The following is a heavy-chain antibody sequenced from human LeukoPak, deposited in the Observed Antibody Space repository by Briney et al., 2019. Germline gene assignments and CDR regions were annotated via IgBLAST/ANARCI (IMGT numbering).Heavy chain of an antibody. CDR1: GGSISSGSYY. Sequence: SQTLSLTCTVSGGSISSGSYYWSWIRQPAGKGLEWIGRIYTSGSTNYNPSLKSRVSISLDKSKNQISLRLSSVTVADTAMYYCARDNPGGSFGDYDYWGQGTLVTVSS. J-gene: IGHJ4*02. CDR2: IYTSGST. D-gene: IGHD4-17*01. V-gene: IGHV4-61*02. CDR3: ARDNPGGSFGDYDY.